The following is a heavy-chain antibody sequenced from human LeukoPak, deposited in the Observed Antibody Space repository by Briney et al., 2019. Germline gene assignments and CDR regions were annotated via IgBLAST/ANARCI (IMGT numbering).Heavy chain of an antibody. V-gene: IGHV3-30*03. CDR2: ISSDGNNK. D-gene: IGHD6-19*01. CDR1: GFTFSSYG. Sequence: GGSLRLSCAASGFTFSSYGMHWVRQAPGKGLEWVAVISSDGNNKYYADSVKGLFTISRDNSKTTLYLQIYSLRAEDTAVYYCATSGSHSGGWHNYDYWGPGTLVTVSS. CDR3: ATSGSHSGGWHNYDY. J-gene: IGHJ4*02.